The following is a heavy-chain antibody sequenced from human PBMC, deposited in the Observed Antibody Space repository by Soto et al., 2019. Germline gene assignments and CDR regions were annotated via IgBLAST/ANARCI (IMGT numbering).Heavy chain of an antibody. V-gene: IGHV3-23*01. Sequence: EVPLLESGGGLVQPGGSLRLSCAASGFTFSSYAMSWVRQAPGKGLEWVSAISGSGGSTYYADSVKGRFTISRDNSKNTLYLQMNSLRAEDTAVYYCAKILGSSSWYDYWGQGTLVTVSS. CDR3: AKILGSSSWYDY. D-gene: IGHD6-13*01. J-gene: IGHJ4*02. CDR2: ISGSGGST. CDR1: GFTFSSYA.